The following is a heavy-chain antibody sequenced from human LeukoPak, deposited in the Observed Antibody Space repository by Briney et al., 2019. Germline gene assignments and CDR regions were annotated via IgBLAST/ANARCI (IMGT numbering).Heavy chain of an antibody. V-gene: IGHV3-23*01. J-gene: IGHJ4*02. CDR2: INSDGST. D-gene: IGHD3-10*01. CDR1: AFTFSSYA. CDR3: AKDRTYGSGSYYDY. Sequence: GGSLRLSCAASAFTFSSYAMSWVRQAPGKGLEWVSDINSDGSTYYADSVKGRFTISRDNSKNTLYLQMNSLRAEDTAVYYCAKDRTYGSGSYYDYWGQGTLVTVSS.